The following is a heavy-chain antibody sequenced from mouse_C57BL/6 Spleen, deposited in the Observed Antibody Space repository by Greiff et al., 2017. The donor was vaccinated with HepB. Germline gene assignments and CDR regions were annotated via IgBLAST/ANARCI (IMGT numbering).Heavy chain of an antibody. CDR2: IDPSDSYT. D-gene: IGHD2-10*01. V-gene: IGHV1-59*01. CDR3: ARSYYGKAMDY. J-gene: IGHJ4*01. CDR1: GYTFTSYW. Sequence: QVQLQQPGAELVRPGPSVKLSCKASGYTFTSYWMHWVKQRPGQGLEWIGVIDPSDSYTNYNQKFKGKATLTVDTSSSTAYMQLSSLTSEDSAVYYCARSYYGKAMDYWGQGTSVTVSS.